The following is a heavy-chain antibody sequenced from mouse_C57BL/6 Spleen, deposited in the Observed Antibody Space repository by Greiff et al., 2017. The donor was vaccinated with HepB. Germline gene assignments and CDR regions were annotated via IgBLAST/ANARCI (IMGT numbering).Heavy chain of an antibody. J-gene: IGHJ2*01. V-gene: IGHV1-18*01. CDR3: ARTTVVATKFDY. Sequence: EVQLQQSGPELVKPGASVKIPCKASGYTFTDYNMDWVKQSHGKSLEWIGDINPNNGGTIYNQKFKGKATLTVDKSSSTAYMELRSLTSEDTAVYYCARTTVVATKFDYWGQGTTLTVSS. CDR2: INPNNGGT. D-gene: IGHD1-1*01. CDR1: GYTFTDYN.